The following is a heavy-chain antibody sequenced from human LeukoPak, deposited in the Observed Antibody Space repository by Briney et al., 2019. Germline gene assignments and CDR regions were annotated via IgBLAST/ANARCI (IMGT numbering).Heavy chain of an antibody. D-gene: IGHD6-13*01. CDR3: VRVSSAGGGAFEI. CDR1: GFTFSNYW. V-gene: IGHV3-7*01. Sequence: GGSLRLSCAASGFTFSNYWMTWVRQAPGKGLEWVANIKQDGSEKNYVDSVKGRFTISRDSAKNSLYLQMNSLRAEDTAVYYCVRVSSAGGGAFEIWGQGTMVTVSS. CDR2: IKQDGSEK. J-gene: IGHJ3*02.